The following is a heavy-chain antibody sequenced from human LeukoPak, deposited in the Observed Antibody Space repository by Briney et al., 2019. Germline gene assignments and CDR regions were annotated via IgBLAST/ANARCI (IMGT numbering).Heavy chain of an antibody. CDR1: GYTFTGYF. J-gene: IGHJ4*02. V-gene: IGHV1-2*06. Sequence: GASVKVSCKASGYTFTGYFVHWVRQAPGQGLEWMGRINPNIGGTNYAQKFQGRVTMTRDTFISTAYMELSRLRSDDTAVYYCAILWDSYGCNFDYWGQGTLVTVSS. D-gene: IGHD5-18*01. CDR3: AILWDSYGCNFDY. CDR2: INPNIGGT.